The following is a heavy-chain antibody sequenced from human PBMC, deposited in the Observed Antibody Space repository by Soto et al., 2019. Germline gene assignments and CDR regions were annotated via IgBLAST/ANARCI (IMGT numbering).Heavy chain of an antibody. D-gene: IGHD3-22*01. Sequence: QVQLVESGGGVVQPGRSLRLSCAASGFTFSSYGMHWVRQAPGKGLEWVAVIWYDGSNKYYADSVKGRFTISRDNSKNTXXLQMNSLRAEDTAVYYCARDHEDDSSGCYPSQPDYWGQGTLVTVSS. CDR2: IWYDGSNK. CDR3: ARDHEDDSSGCYPSQPDY. CDR1: GFTFSSYG. J-gene: IGHJ4*02. V-gene: IGHV3-33*01.